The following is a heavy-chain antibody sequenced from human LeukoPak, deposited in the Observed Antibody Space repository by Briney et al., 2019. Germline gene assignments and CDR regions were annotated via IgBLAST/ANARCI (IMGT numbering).Heavy chain of an antibody. CDR3: ARAYYYDSSGYYYFDY. CDR2: IYTSGST. V-gene: IGHV4-4*07. D-gene: IGHD3-22*01. J-gene: IGHJ4*02. CDR1: GGSISSYY. Sequence: SETLSLTCTVSGGSISSYYWSWIRQPAGKGLEWIGRIYTSGSTNYNPSLKSRVTISVDTSKNQFSLKLSSVTAADTAVYYCARAYYYDSSGYYYFDYWGQGTLVTVSS.